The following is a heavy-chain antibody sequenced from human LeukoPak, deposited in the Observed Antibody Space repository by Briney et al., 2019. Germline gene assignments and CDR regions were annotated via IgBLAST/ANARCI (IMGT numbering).Heavy chain of an antibody. D-gene: IGHD2-2*02. J-gene: IGHJ4*02. CDR2: ISGSGGST. Sequence: GGSLRLSCAASGFTFSSYAMSWVRQAPGKGLEWVSAISGSGGSTYYADSVKGRFTISRDNSKNTLYLQMNSLRAEDTAVYYCAKVGGHDCSSTSCYTGYWGQGTLVTVSS. V-gene: IGHV3-23*01. CDR1: GFTFSSYA. CDR3: AKVGGHDCSSTSCYTGY.